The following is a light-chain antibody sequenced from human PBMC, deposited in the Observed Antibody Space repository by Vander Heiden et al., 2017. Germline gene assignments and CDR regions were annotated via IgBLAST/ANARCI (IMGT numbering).Light chain of an antibody. CDR1: QRISTY. CDR2: ASL. V-gene: IGKV1-39*01. J-gene: IGKJ1*01. CDR3: QQTYATPLT. Sequence: DIQMNQSPSTLLASVGDSVTISCRASQRISTYLNWYQQKPGNAPKLLVYASLNLQSGVPSRFSGSRSGTQFSLTISSLQPDDFATYYCQQTYATPLTFGQGTKVGIK.